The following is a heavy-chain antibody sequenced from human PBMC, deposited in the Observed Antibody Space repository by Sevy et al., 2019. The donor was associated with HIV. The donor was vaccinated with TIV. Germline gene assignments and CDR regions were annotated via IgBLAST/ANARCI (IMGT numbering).Heavy chain of an antibody. D-gene: IGHD3-22*01. Sequence: ASVKVSCKAYGYTFTGYYMHWVRQAPGQGLEWMGWINPNSGGTNYAQKFQGRVTMTRDTSISTAYMELSRLRSDDTAVYYCARGYDSSGYYFDYWGQGTLVTVSS. V-gene: IGHV1-2*02. CDR3: ARGYDSSGYYFDY. CDR2: INPNSGGT. CDR1: GYTFTGYY. J-gene: IGHJ4*02.